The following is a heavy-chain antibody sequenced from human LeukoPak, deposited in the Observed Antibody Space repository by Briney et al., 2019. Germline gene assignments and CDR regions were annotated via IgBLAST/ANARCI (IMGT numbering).Heavy chain of an antibody. CDR3: ARGGRRYFDYFDY. D-gene: IGHD3-9*01. Sequence: GASVTVSCKASGYTFTSYAMHWVRQAPGQRLEWVGWINAGNGNTKYSQKFQGRVTITRDTSASTAYMEPSSLRSEDTAVYYCARGGRRYFDYFDYWGQGTLVTVSS. V-gene: IGHV1-3*01. J-gene: IGHJ4*02. CDR1: GYTFTSYA. CDR2: INAGNGNT.